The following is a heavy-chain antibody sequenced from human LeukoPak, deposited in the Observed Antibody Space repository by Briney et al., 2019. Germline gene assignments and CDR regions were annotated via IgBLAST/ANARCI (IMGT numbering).Heavy chain of an antibody. CDR3: ARVNLDIVVVPAAIAYY. J-gene: IGHJ4*02. CDR2: INLDGSEK. D-gene: IGHD2-2*02. CDR1: GFTFSSYW. Sequence: GGSLRLSCAASGFTFSSYWMSWVRQAPGKGLEWVANINLDGSEKYYVDSVKGRFTISRDNAKNSLYLQMNSLRAEDTAVYYCARVNLDIVVVPAAIAYYWGQGTLVTASS. V-gene: IGHV3-7*01.